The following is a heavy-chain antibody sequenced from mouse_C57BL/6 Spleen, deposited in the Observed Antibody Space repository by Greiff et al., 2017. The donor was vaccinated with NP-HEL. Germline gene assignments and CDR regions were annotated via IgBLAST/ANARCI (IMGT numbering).Heavy chain of an antibody. J-gene: IGHJ2*01. V-gene: IGHV1-81*01. CDR2: IYPRSGNT. Sequence: VQLKQSGAELARPGASVKLSCKASGYTFTSYGISWVKQRPGQGLEWIGEIYPRSGNTYYNEKFKGKATLTADKSSSTAYMELRSLTSEDSAVYFCARYGYPDYWGQGTTLTVSS. CDR3: ARYGYPDY. D-gene: IGHD1-2*01. CDR1: GYTFTSYG.